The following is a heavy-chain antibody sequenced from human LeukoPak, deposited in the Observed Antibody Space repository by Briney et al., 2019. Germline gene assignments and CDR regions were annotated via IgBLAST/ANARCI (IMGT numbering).Heavy chain of an antibody. CDR3: AKDPATGYYDSSGYNDAFDI. D-gene: IGHD3-22*01. Sequence: PGGSLRLSCAASGFSFSTYAMSWVRQIPGKGLEWVSAISGSDPGTYYADSVKGRFTISRDNSKNTLYLQMNSLRAEDTAVYYCAKDPATGYYDSSGYNDAFDIWGQGTMVTVSS. J-gene: IGHJ3*02. CDR1: GFSFSTYA. V-gene: IGHV3-23*01. CDR2: ISGSDPGT.